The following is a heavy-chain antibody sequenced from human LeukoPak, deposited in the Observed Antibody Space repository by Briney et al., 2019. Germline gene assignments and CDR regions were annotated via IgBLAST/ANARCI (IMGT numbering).Heavy chain of an antibody. V-gene: IGHV3-23*01. CDR3: AEDRSSLPLH. J-gene: IGHJ1*01. Sequence: GGSLRLSCIVSGFTFSAYAMSWVRQAPGKGLEWVSVVTATGGETYYADSVRGRFTISRDNSKNTLYLQMNSLRAEDTAVYYCAEDRSSLPLHWGQGTLVTVSS. D-gene: IGHD6-6*01. CDR2: VTATGGET. CDR1: GFTFSAYA.